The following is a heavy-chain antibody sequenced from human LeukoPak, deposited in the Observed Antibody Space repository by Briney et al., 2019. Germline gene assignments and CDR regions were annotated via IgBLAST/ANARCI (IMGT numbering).Heavy chain of an antibody. J-gene: IGHJ4*02. Sequence: GGSLRLSCAASGFTFSDYWMSWVRQAPGKGPEWVANIKQDGSEKYYVDSVKGRFTISRDNAKNSLYLQMNSLRAEDTAVYYCARSLVGASDYWGQGTLVTVSS. CDR3: ARSLVGASDY. D-gene: IGHD1-26*01. CDR2: IKQDGSEK. CDR1: GFTFSDYW. V-gene: IGHV3-7*02.